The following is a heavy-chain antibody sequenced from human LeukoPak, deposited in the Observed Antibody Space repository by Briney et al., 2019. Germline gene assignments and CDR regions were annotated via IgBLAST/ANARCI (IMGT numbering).Heavy chain of an antibody. J-gene: IGHJ6*02. CDR3: TRGPIHLWLYYAMDV. CDR1: GFILGDHA. Sequence: GRSLRHSCTASGFILGDHAMSWVRQAPGKGLEWVGFIRSKAYGGTTEYAASVKGRFTISRDDSNSIVYLQMNSLKTEDTAVYFCTRGPIHLWLYYAMDVWGQGTTVTVSS. V-gene: IGHV3-49*04. CDR2: IRSKAYGGTT. D-gene: IGHD5-18*01.